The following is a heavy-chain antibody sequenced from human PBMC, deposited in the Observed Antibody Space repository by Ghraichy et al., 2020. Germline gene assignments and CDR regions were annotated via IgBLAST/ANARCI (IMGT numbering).Heavy chain of an antibody. J-gene: IGHJ4*02. CDR3: ARDSPDGYCSSTSCYWGSDY. V-gene: IGHV3-21*01. Sequence: SCAASGFTFSSYSMNWVRQAPGKGLEWVSSISSSGHSIYYADSVKGRFTISRDNAKNSLYLQMNSLRAEDTAVYYCARDSPDGYCSSTSCYWGSDYWGQGTLVTVSS. D-gene: IGHD2-2*03. CDR1: GFTFSSYS. CDR2: ISSSGHSI.